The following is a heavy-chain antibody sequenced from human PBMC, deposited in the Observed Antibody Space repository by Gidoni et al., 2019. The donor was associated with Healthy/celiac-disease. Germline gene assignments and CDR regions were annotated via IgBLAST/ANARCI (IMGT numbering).Heavy chain of an antibody. CDR2: IRSKAYGGTT. CDR3: TTVYYDFWSGYLDY. J-gene: IGHJ4*02. CDR1: GFTFGDYA. Sequence: EVQLVESGGGLVQPGRSLRLSCTASGFTFGDYAMSWVRQAPGKGLEWVGFIRSKAYGGTTEYAASVKGRFTISRDDSKSIAYLQMNSLKTEDTAVYYCTTVYYDFWSGYLDYWGQGTLVTVSS. D-gene: IGHD3-3*01. V-gene: IGHV3-49*04.